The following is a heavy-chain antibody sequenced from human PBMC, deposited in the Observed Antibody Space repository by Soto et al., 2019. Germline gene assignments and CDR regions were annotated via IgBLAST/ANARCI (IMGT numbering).Heavy chain of an antibody. CDR1: GFTFDDYA. J-gene: IGHJ4*02. CDR3: ATIGYSSSWYELPDY. V-gene: IGHV3-53*01. CDR2: IYSGGST. Sequence: PGGSLRLSCAASGFTFDDYAMHWVRQAPGKGLEWVSVIYSGGSTYYADSVKGRFTVSRDNSKNTLYLQMNSLRVEDTAVYYCATIGYSSSWYELPDYWGQGTLVTVSS. D-gene: IGHD6-13*01.